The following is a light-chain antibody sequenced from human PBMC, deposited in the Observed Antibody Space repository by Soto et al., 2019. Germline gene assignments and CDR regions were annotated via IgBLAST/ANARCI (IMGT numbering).Light chain of an antibody. CDR1: QTISGW. J-gene: IGKJ4*01. CDR2: DAS. CDR3: QQSYSTPPT. Sequence: DIQMTQSPSTLSASVRGTVTITCRASQTISGWLAWYQQRPGKAPNLLIFDASTLESGVPSRFSGSGSGTDFTLTISSLQPEDFATYYCQQSYSTPPTFGGGTKVDIK. V-gene: IGKV1-39*01.